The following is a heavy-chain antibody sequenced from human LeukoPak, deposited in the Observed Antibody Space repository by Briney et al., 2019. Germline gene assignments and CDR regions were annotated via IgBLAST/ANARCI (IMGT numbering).Heavy chain of an antibody. Sequence: GASVKVSCKASGGTFSSYAISWVRQAPGQGLEWMGGISAYNGNTNYAQKLQGRVTMTTDTSTSTAYMELRSLRSDDTAVYYCARGGIQLWSRSPFDYWGQGTLVTVSS. CDR3: ARGGIQLWSRSPFDY. D-gene: IGHD5-18*01. J-gene: IGHJ4*02. CDR2: ISAYNGNT. V-gene: IGHV1-18*01. CDR1: GGTFSSYA.